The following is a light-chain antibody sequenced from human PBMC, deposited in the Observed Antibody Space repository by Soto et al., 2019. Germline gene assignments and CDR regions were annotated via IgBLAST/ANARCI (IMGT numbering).Light chain of an antibody. J-gene: IGKJ2*01. V-gene: IGKV3-20*01. Sequence: EIVLTQSPGTLSLSPGERATLSCRTSQSVSSNYLAWYQQKPGQAPRLLIYGASNGATGIPDRFSGSGSGTDFTLTINRLEPEDFAVYYCQQYGSSETFGQGTKLEIK. CDR2: GAS. CDR3: QQYGSSET. CDR1: QSVSSNY.